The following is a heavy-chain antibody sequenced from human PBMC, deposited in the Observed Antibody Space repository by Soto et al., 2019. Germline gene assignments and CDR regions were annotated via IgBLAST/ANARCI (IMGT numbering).Heavy chain of an antibody. CDR2: IYYSGST. CDR3: ARRWGDAFDV. Sequence: SETLSLTCTVSSGSISSYYWSWIRQPPGKGLEWIGYIYYSGSTNYNPSLKSRVTISVDTSKNQFSLKLSSVTAADTAVYYCARRWGDAFDVWGQGTMVTVSS. J-gene: IGHJ3*01. D-gene: IGHD1-26*01. V-gene: IGHV4-59*01. CDR1: SGSISSYY.